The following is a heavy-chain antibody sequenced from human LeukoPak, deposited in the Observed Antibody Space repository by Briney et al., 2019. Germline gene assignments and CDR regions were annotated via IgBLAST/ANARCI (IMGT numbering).Heavy chain of an antibody. CDR3: ARLWFGHYYFDY. Sequence: SETLSLTCTVSGGSISSYYWSWIRQPPGKGLEWIGYIYYSGSTNYNPSLKSRVTISVDTSKNQFSLRLISVTAADTAVYYCARLWFGHYYFDYWGQGTLVTVSS. CDR1: GGSISSYY. CDR2: IYYSGST. D-gene: IGHD3-10*01. J-gene: IGHJ4*02. V-gene: IGHV4-59*08.